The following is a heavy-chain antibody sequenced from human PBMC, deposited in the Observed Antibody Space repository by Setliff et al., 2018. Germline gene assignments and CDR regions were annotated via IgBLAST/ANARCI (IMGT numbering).Heavy chain of an antibody. Sequence: SVKVSCKASGGAFRSYGISWVRQAPGQGLEWMGGTIPSFGSTNYAQKFQDRVTIITDESTSTAYMELSSLRTEDTAVYYCAREGVDTRSSTDYRYYMDVWGKGTTVTVS. V-gene: IGHV1-69*05. CDR1: GGAFRSYG. CDR3: AREGVDTRSSTDYRYYMDV. CDR2: TIPSFGST. J-gene: IGHJ6*03. D-gene: IGHD5-18*01.